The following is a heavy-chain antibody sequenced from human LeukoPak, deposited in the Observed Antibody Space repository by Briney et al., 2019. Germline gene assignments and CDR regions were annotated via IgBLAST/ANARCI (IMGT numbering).Heavy chain of an antibody. D-gene: IGHD5-18*01. J-gene: IGHJ6*02. CDR3: ARDFYSREDV. Sequence: PSETLSLTCTVSGGSISSGGHYWSWIRQHPGKGLEWIGYIYDSGSTYYNPSLKSRVTMSLDPSKNQFSLNLSSVTAADAAVYFCARDFYSREDVWGPGTTVTVSS. CDR1: GGSISSGGHY. CDR2: IYDSGST. V-gene: IGHV4-31*03.